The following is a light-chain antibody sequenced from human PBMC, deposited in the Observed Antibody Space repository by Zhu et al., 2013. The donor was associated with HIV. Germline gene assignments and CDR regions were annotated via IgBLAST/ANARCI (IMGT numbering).Light chain of an antibody. CDR1: SSDVGGYNH. Sequence: QSALTQPPSASGSPGQSVTISCTGISSDVGGYNHVSWYQHHPGKAPKLIISDVINRPSGVPDRFSASKSGDTASLKVSGVQAEDEADYYCSSYSGRDNVVVFGGGTKLTAL. V-gene: IGLV2-8*01. J-gene: IGLJ2*01. CDR3: SSYSGRDNVVV. CDR2: DVI.